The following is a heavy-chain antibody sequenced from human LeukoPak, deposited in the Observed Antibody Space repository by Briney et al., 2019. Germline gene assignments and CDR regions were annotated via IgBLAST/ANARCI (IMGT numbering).Heavy chain of an antibody. Sequence: PGGSLRLSCAASDFTFSSYGMTWVRQAPGKGLEWVSGISGSGVSTYYADSVKGRFTISRDNSKNTLYLHMNSLRVEDTAVYYCAKNSAGHDCWGQGTLVTVSS. J-gene: IGHJ4*02. CDR2: ISGSGVST. D-gene: IGHD2/OR15-2a*01. CDR3: AKNSAGHDC. CDR1: DFTFSSYG. V-gene: IGHV3-23*01.